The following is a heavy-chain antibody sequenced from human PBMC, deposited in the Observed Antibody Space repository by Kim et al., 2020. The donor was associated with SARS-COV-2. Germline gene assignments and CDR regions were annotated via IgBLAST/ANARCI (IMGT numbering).Heavy chain of an antibody. CDR2: IYPGDSDT. D-gene: IGHD3-22*01. CDR3: ARPAYYYDSSGYYSLSGSAYWYFDL. J-gene: IGHJ2*01. CDR1: GYSFTSYW. V-gene: IGHV5-51*01. Sequence: GESLKISCKGSGYSFTSYWIGWVRQMPGKGLEWMGIIYPGDSDTRYSPSFQGQVTISADKSISTAYLQWSSLKASDTAMYYCARPAYYYDSSGYYSLSGSAYWYFDLWGRGTLVTVSS.